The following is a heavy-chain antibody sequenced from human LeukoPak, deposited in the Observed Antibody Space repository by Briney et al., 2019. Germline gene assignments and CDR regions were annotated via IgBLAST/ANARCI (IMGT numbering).Heavy chain of an antibody. J-gene: IGHJ4*02. CDR2: INPSGGST. CDR1: GYTFTSYY. CDR3: AREVMVRGVSTIDY. V-gene: IGHV1-46*01. D-gene: IGHD3-10*01. Sequence: GASVKVSCKASGYTFTSYYMHWVRQAPGQGLEWMGIINPSGGSTTCAQKFQGRVTMTRDMSTSTVYMELSSLRFEDTAVYYCAREVMVRGVSTIDYWGQGTLVTVSS.